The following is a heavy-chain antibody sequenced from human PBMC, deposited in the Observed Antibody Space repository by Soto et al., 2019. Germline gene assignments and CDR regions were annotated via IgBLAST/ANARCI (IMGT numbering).Heavy chain of an antibody. CDR3: ARGRRIAVAGTGADY. J-gene: IGHJ4*02. Sequence: VASVKVSCKASGYTFTGYYMHWVRQAPGQGLEWMGWINPNSGGTNYAQKFQGRVTMTRDTSISTAYTELSRLRSDDTAVYYCARGRRIAVAGTGADYWGQGTLVTVSS. CDR2: INPNSGGT. V-gene: IGHV1-2*02. CDR1: GYTFTGYY. D-gene: IGHD6-19*01.